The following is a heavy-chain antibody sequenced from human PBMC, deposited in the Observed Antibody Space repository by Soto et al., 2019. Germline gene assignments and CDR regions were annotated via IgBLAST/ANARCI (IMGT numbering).Heavy chain of an antibody. CDR1: GGTISTYC. CDR3: ARGGHCANGVCSALDY. D-gene: IGHD2-8*01. J-gene: IGHJ4*02. Sequence: PSETMSLTCTVAGGTISTYCWSWIRQHTGKGLEWIGYIYYGGSADYNPSLKSRVTISVDTSKKQFSLKLSSVTAADTAVYYCARGGHCANGVCSALDYWGQGTLVTVSS. CDR2: IYYGGSA. V-gene: IGHV4-59*08.